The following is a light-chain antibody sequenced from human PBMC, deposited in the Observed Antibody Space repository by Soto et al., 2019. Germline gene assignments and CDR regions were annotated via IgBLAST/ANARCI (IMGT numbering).Light chain of an antibody. CDR1: QSISTW. V-gene: IGKV1-5*03. CDR3: QQYLNRWT. CDR2: KAS. Sequence: DIQMTQSPSTLSASVGDRVTITCRASQSISTWLAWYQQKPGKAPKRLIYKASSLEGGVPSRFSGSGSGTEFTLTISSLQPDDFATYYCQQYLNRWTFGQGTKVEIK. J-gene: IGKJ1*01.